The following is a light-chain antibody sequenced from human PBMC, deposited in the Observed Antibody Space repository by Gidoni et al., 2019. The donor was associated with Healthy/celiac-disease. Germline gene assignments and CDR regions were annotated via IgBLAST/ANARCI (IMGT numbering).Light chain of an antibody. CDR1: QSVSSN. Sequence: EQATTPPPATLSVSPGARATLSCRASQSVSSNLDWYQQKPGQSPRLLIYGASARATGVPARFSGSGSGGEFTLTISSLQSEDFAVYYCQQYNNWPPYTFGQGTKLEIK. J-gene: IGKJ2*01. CDR3: QQYNNWPPYT. V-gene: IGKV3-15*01. CDR2: GAS.